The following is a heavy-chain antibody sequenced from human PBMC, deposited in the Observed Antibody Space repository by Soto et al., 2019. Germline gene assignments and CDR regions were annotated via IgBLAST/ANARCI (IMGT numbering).Heavy chain of an antibody. CDR3: ARDSRIAARLTRFDP. V-gene: IGHV4-31*03. J-gene: IGHJ5*02. CDR2: IYYSGST. Sequence: LSLTCTVSGGSISSGGYYWSLIRQHPGKGLEWIGYIYYSGSTYYNPSLKSRVTISVDTSKNQFSLKLSSVTAADTAVYYCARDSRIAARLTRFDPWGQGTLVTVSS. CDR1: GGSISSGGYY. D-gene: IGHD6-6*01.